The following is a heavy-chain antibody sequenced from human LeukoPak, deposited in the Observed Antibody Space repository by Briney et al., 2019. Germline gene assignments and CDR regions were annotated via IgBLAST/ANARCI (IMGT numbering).Heavy chain of an antibody. V-gene: IGHV3-7*01. J-gene: IGHJ4*02. Sequence: GGSLRLSCAASGFSFNSYWMTWVRQPPGMGLEWVANIDPAGTDTYHADPVKGRFTISRDNAKNLVYLQMNTLRAEDTAVYSCGRFGYVAGIDLWGQGTLVTVSS. CDR1: GFSFNSYW. CDR2: IDPAGTDT. D-gene: IGHD6-19*01. CDR3: GRFGYVAGIDL.